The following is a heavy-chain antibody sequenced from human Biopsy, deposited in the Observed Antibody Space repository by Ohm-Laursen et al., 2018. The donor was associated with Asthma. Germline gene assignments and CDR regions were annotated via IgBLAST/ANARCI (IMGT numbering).Heavy chain of an antibody. V-gene: IGHV4-34*01. D-gene: IGHD1-20*01. Sequence: SQTLSLTCTVYGGYLTGHYWNWIRQPPGKGLEWIGEIDQSGYTNYNPSLKSRVTISADTSKNQFHLNLSSVTADTAVYFCARAAITGIRGWFDPWGQGTQVTVSS. CDR2: IDQSGYT. CDR3: ARAAITGIRGWFDP. CDR1: GGYLTGHY. J-gene: IGHJ5*02.